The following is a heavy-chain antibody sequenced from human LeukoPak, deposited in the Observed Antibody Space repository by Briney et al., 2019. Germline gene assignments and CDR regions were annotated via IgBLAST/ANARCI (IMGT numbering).Heavy chain of an antibody. D-gene: IGHD5-12*01. CDR3: ARGIVDSGYGYFDY. CDR2: INPNSGST. V-gene: IGHV1-2*02. J-gene: IGHJ4*02. Sequence: ASVKVSCKASGYTFTGYYMHWVRQAPGQGLEWMEWINPNSGSTNYAQKFQARATMTRDTSISTAYMELSTLRSDDTAVYYCARGIVDSGYGYFDYWGQGTLVTVSS. CDR1: GYTFTGYY.